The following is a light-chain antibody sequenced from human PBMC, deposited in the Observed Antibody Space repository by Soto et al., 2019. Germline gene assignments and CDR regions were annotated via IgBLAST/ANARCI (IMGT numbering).Light chain of an antibody. CDR1: QSVSSN. CDR2: DAS. CDR3: QQYNTWPPWT. J-gene: IGKJ1*01. Sequence: EIVMTQSPATLSVSPGERATLSCRASQSVSSNLAWYQQKPGQAPRLLIYDASTRATGITAKFSGSGSGTEFTLTISSLQSEDFAVYYCQQYNTWPPWTFGQGTKVEIK. V-gene: IGKV3-15*01.